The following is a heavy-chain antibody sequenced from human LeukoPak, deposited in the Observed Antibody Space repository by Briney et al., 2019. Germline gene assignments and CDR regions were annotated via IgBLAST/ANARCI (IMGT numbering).Heavy chain of an antibody. J-gene: IGHJ4*02. CDR1: GGSISDTY. CDR2: IYYSGST. D-gene: IGHD6-19*01. V-gene: IGHV4-59*01. Sequence: PSETLSLTCTVSGGSISDTYWSWTRQPPGKGLEWIGYIYYSGSTNYNPSLKSRVTISVDTSKNQFSLKLSSVTAADTAVYYCARVGPRESSGWYLGFDYWGQGTLVTVSS. CDR3: ARVGPRESSGWYLGFDY.